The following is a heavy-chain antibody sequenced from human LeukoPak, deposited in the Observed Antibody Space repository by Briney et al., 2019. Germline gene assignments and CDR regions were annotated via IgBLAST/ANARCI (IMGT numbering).Heavy chain of an antibody. CDR2: INGDGSST. D-gene: IGHD6-19*01. CDR1: GFTLSSYW. CDR3: ARGSTSGWPDYFDY. V-gene: IGHV3-74*01. Sequence: GGSLRLSCAASGFTLSSYWMHWVRQAPGKGLVWVSRINGDGSSTPYANSVKGRFTISRDNAKNTLYLQMHSLRADDTAVYYCARGSTSGWPDYFDYWGQGSVVTVS. J-gene: IGHJ4*02.